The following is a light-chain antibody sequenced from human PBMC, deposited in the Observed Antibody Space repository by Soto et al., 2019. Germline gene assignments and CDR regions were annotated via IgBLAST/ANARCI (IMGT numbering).Light chain of an antibody. V-gene: IGKV3-15*01. CDR1: QSVKSSY. CDR2: GAS. J-gene: IGKJ1*01. CDR3: QQYNDRPRT. Sequence: VVMTQSPATLSVSPGERATLPCRASQSVKSSYLAWYQHKPGQAPRLLIYGASTRAIGVPARFSGSGSGTEFTLTISSLQSEDFAVYYCQQYNDRPRTFGQGTKVDIK.